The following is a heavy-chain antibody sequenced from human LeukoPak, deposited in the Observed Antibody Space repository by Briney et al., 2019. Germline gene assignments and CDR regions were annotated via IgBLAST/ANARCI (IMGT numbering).Heavy chain of an antibody. CDR2: ISAYNGNT. V-gene: IGHV1-18*01. J-gene: IGHJ4*02. CDR3: ARDPVAGYSSGWYEVENYFDY. Sequence: GASVKVSCKASGYTFTSYGISWVRQAPGQGLEWMGWISAYNGNTNYAQKLQGRVTMTTDTSTSTAYMELRSLRSDDTAVYYCARDPVAGYSSGWYEVENYFDYWGQGTLVTVSS. D-gene: IGHD6-19*01. CDR1: GYTFTSYG.